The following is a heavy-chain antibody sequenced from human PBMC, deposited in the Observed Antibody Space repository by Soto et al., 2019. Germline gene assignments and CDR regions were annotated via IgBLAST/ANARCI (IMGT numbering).Heavy chain of an antibody. CDR3: TIKTGYSSSWYPYYFDH. CDR2: IIPIFGTA. Sequence: GASVEVTCKASGGTFSSYAISWVRQAPGQGLEWMGGIIPIFGTANYAQKFQGRFTISRDDSKSIAYLQMNSLKTEDTAVYYCTIKTGYSSSWYPYYFDHWGQGALVTVSS. CDR1: GGTFSSYA. V-gene: IGHV1-69*05. J-gene: IGHJ4*02. D-gene: IGHD6-13*01.